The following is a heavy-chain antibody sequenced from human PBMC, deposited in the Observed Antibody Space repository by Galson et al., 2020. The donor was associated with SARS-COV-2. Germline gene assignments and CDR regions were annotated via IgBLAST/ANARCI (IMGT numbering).Heavy chain of an antibody. J-gene: IGHJ6*02. CDR1: GFTVSRNY. Sequence: GVSLTLSCAASGFTVSRNYMSWVRQAPVKGLESVSVIYSGGSTYYADSVKGRFTISRDNSKNTLYLQMNSLRAEDTAVYYCARDPHEYGMDVWGQGTTVTVSS. CDR3: ARDPHEYGMDV. CDR2: IYSGGST. V-gene: IGHV3-53*01.